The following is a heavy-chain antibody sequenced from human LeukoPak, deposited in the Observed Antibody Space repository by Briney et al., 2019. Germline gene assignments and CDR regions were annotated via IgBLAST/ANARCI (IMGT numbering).Heavy chain of an antibody. CDR1: GFTFSSYS. V-gene: IGHV3-21*01. Sequence: PGGSLRLSCAASGFTFSSYSMNWVRQAPGKGLEWVSSISSSSSCIYYADSVKGRFTISRDNAKNSLYLQMNSLRAEDTAVYYCARDSTYDFWSGYLYHPDYWGQGTLVTVSS. J-gene: IGHJ4*02. D-gene: IGHD3-3*01. CDR2: ISSSSSCI. CDR3: ARDSTYDFWSGYLYHPDY.